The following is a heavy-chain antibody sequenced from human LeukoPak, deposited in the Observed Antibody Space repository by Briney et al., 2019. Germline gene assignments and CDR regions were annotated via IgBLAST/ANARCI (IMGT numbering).Heavy chain of an antibody. J-gene: IGHJ6*03. V-gene: IGHV1-2*02. CDR1: GYTFTRYY. D-gene: IGHD1-7*01. Sequence: ASVKVSCKASGYTFTRYYMHWVPQAPGPGLEWMGWINPNSGGTNYAQKFQGRVTMTRDTSISTAYMELSRLRSDDTAVYYCARGPGGNYESFYYYYYYMDVWGKGTTVTVSS. CDR3: ARGPGGNYESFYYYYYYMDV. CDR2: INPNSGGT.